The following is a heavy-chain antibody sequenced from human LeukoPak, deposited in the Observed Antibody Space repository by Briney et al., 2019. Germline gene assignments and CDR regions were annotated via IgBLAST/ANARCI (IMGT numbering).Heavy chain of an antibody. Sequence: GASVKVSCKASGYTFTSYGISWVRQAPGQGLEWMGWISAYNGNTNYAQKLQGRVTMTTDTSTSTAYMELRSLRSDDTAVYYCARDSNLQNTVTTHPLGYWGQGTLVTVSS. V-gene: IGHV1-18*01. CDR3: ARDSNLQNTVTTHPLGY. CDR1: GYTFTSYG. CDR2: ISAYNGNT. J-gene: IGHJ4*02. D-gene: IGHD4-17*01.